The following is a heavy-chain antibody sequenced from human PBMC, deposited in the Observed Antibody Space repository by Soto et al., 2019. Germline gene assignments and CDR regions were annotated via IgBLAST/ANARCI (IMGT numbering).Heavy chain of an antibody. V-gene: IGHV4-4*02. CDR1: GGTVASSHW. J-gene: IGHJ5*02. CDR3: AREIVTAGGNNYFDP. CDR2: VYHTGDT. D-gene: IGHD2-21*02. Sequence: SETLSLTCGVSGGTVASSHWGSWVRQSPGGGLEWIGNVYHTGDTNLNPSLQSRVTISVDKSNNQFSLRLNSLTAADTAVYFCAREIVTAGGNNYFDPWGPGTLVTVSS.